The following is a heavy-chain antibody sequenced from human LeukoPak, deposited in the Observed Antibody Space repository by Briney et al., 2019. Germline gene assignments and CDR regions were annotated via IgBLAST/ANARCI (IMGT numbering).Heavy chain of an antibody. CDR2: LCSGGTT. CDR3: TRDRESMVRGNYFDS. J-gene: IGHJ4*02. Sequence: GGSLRLSCAACEFTVSTNHMSWVRQAPGRGLEWVSVLCSGGTTSYADSVKGRFTISSDNSKNTVYLQMNSLRVEDTAVYYCTRDRESMVRGNYFDSWGQGTLVTVSS. D-gene: IGHD3-10*01. V-gene: IGHV3-66*01. CDR1: EFTVSTNH.